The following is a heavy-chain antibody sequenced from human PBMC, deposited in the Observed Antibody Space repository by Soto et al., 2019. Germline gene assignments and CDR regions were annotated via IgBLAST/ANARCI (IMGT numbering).Heavy chain of an antibody. J-gene: IGHJ4*02. D-gene: IGHD1-1*01. CDR2: ISYDGINK. CDR3: AKSVYNWNDGFFDY. Sequence: PGGSLRLSCAASGFTFSSYGMHWVRQAPGKGPEWVAVISYDGINKYYADSVKGRFTISRDNSKNTLYLQMNSLRAEDTAVYYCAKSVYNWNDGFFDYWGQGTLVTVSS. CDR1: GFTFSSYG. V-gene: IGHV3-30*18.